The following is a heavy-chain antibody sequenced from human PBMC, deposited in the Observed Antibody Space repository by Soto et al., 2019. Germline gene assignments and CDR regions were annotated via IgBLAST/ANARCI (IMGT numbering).Heavy chain of an antibody. D-gene: IGHD1-7*01. CDR2: INHSGST. Sequence: TLSLTCAVYGGSFSGYYWSWIRQPPGKGLEWIGEINHSGSTNYNPSLKSRVTISVDTSKNQFSLKLSSVTAADTAVYYCARVEYNWNYVSYYCYGMDVWGQGTTVTVSS. CDR3: ARVEYNWNYVSYYCYGMDV. V-gene: IGHV4-34*01. CDR1: GGSFSGYY. J-gene: IGHJ6*02.